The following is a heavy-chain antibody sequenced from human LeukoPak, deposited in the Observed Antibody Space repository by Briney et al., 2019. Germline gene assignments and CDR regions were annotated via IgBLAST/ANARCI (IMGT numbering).Heavy chain of an antibody. V-gene: IGHV4-59*01. CDR3: ARALEVTDAFDI. CDR1: GGSISSYY. CDR2: IYYGGST. D-gene: IGHD4-23*01. Sequence: PSETLSLTCTVSGGSISSYYWSWIRQPPGKGLEWIGYIYYGGSTNYNPSLKSRVTISVDTSKNQFSLKLSSVTAADTAVYYCARALEVTDAFDIWGQGTMVTVSS. J-gene: IGHJ3*02.